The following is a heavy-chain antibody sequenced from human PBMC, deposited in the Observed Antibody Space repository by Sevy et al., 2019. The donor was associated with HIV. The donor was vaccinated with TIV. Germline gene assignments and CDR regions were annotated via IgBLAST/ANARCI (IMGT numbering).Heavy chain of an antibody. J-gene: IGHJ4*02. CDR3: AKDSPCVGATSRSFEY. CDR1: GYTFTNYG. V-gene: IGHV1-18*01. Sequence: ASVKVSCKASGYTFTNYGVSWVRQAPGQGLEWLGWISGYNGDTNYAQKVQGRLTLTTDTSTTTAYMELRSLRSGDTLLYYCAKDSPCVGATSRSFEYWGQGTLVTVSS. D-gene: IGHD1-26*01. CDR2: ISGYNGDT.